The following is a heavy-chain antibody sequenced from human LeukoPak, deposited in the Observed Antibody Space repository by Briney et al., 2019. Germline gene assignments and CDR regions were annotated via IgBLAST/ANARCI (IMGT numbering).Heavy chain of an antibody. D-gene: IGHD4-11*01. V-gene: IGHV4-39*07. J-gene: IGHJ4*02. CDR1: GDSISTTNYY. CDR2: INHSGST. Sequence: SETLSLTCAVSGDSISTTNYYWGWIRQPPGKGLEWIGEINHSGSTNYNPSLKSRVTISVDTSKNQFSLKLSSVTAADTAVYYCARLTTRDYWGQGTLVTVSS. CDR3: ARLTTRDY.